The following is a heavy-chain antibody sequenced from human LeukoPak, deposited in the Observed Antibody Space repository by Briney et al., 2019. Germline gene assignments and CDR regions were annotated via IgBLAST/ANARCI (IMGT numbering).Heavy chain of an antibody. V-gene: IGHV4-4*02. CDR2: IYHSGST. CDR1: GGSISSSNW. CDR3: ASQTFGELLSKGFNYYYMDV. D-gene: IGHD3-10*01. Sequence: SETLSFTCAVSGGSISSSNWWSWVRQPPGKGLEWIGEIYHSGSTNYNPSLKSRVTISVDTSKNQFSLKLSSVTAADTAVYYCASQTFGELLSKGFNYYYMDVWGKGTTVTVSS. J-gene: IGHJ6*03.